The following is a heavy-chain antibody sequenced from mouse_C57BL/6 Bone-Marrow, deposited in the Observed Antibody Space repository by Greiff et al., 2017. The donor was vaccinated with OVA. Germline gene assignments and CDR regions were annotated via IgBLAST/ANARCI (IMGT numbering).Heavy chain of an antibody. V-gene: IGHV1-82*01. Sequence: QVQLKQSGPELVKPGASVKISCKASGYAFSSSWMNWVKQRPGKGLEWIGRIYPGDGDTNYNGKFKGKATLTADKSSSTAYMQLSSLTSEDSAVYFCALTVVAKSGAMDYWGQGTSVTVSS. D-gene: IGHD1-1*01. J-gene: IGHJ4*01. CDR3: ALTVVAKSGAMDY. CDR2: IYPGDGDT. CDR1: GYAFSSSW.